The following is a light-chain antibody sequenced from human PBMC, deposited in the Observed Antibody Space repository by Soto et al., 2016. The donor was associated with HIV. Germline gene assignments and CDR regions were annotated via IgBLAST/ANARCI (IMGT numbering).Light chain of an antibody. V-gene: IGKV1-33*01. CDR2: DAS. CDR3: QQYDNLPIT. CDR1: QDINNY. Sequence: DIQMTQSPSSLSASVGDRVTITCQASQDINNYLIWYQQRPGKAPKLLIYDASNLESGVPSRFSGSGSGTDFTFTISSLQPEDIATYYCQQYDNLPITFGQGTRLEIK. J-gene: IGKJ5*01.